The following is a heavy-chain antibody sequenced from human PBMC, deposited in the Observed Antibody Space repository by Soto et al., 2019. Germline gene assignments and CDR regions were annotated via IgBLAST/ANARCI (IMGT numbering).Heavy chain of an antibody. D-gene: IGHD1-1*01. J-gene: IGHJ3*02. CDR3: ARMYIDYLAFDI. Sequence: SETLSLTCTVSGGSVSSWSYYWSWIRQPPGKGLEWIGYIYYSGSTNYTPSPKGRVAIEVDTSKIQFSLQLSSVTAXETALYYCARMYIDYLAFDIWDQVTMVTVPS. CDR2: IYYSGST. V-gene: IGHV4-61*01. CDR1: GGSVSSWSYY.